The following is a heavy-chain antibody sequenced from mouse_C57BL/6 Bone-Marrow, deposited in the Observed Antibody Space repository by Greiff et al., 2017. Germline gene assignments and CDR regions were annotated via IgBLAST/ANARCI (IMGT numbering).Heavy chain of an antibody. CDR3: ARNYGYDSEYCDY. D-gene: IGHD2-2*01. Sequence: EVQLQQSGPELVKPGASVKMSCKASGYTFTDYNMHWVKQSHGKSLEWIGYINPNNGGTSYNQKFKGKATLTVNKSYSTAYMELRSLTSEDSAVYDCARNYGYDSEYCDYWGQGTTLTVSS. CDR2: INPNNGGT. V-gene: IGHV1-22*01. J-gene: IGHJ2*01. CDR1: GYTFTDYN.